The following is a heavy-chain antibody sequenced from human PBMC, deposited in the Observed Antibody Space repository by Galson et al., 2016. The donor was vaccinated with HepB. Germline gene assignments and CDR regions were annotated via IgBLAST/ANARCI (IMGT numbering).Heavy chain of an antibody. CDR2: SSTSSSYI. CDR3: ARRDYYYYGMDV. Sequence: SLRLSCAASGFSFSKYTMNWVRQAPGKGLEWVSPSSTSSSYISYADSLKGRFTIPRDNAKNSLYLQMTSLRAEDTAVYYCARRDYYYYGMDVWGQGTTVFVSS. V-gene: IGHV3-21*06. CDR1: GFSFSKYT. J-gene: IGHJ6*02.